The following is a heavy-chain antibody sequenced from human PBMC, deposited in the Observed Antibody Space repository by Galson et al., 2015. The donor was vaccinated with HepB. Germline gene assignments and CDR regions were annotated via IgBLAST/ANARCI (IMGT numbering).Heavy chain of an antibody. D-gene: IGHD1-14*01. CDR1: GFSFRTYW. Sequence: SLRLSCAASGFSFRTYWMSWVRQAPGKGLEWVSGLSSSGGSTYYADSVKGRFTLSRDNSKNTLYLQMNNLRAADTAVYYCSRGISNPDYWGQGTLVIVTS. J-gene: IGHJ4*02. CDR2: LSSSGGST. CDR3: SRGISNPDY. V-gene: IGHV3-23*01.